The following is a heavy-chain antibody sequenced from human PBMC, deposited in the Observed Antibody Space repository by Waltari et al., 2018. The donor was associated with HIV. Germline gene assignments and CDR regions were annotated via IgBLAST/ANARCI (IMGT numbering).Heavy chain of an antibody. D-gene: IGHD2-21*02. CDR2: LSYGGSS. Sequence: HLQLRESGPGLVRPSETLSLTCPVAGSSIRSGDYYWAWIRQPPGKGLEWIASLSYGGSSYYKASLRSRVTTSVLTSRNQFSLNLTSVTAADSAVYYCARAGVETAILFDTWGQGSLVTVSS. V-gene: IGHV4-39*07. J-gene: IGHJ5*02. CDR1: GSSIRSGDYY. CDR3: ARAGVETAILFDT.